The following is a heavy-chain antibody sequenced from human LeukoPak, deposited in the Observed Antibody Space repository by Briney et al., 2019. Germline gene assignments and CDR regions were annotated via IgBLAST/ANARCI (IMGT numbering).Heavy chain of an antibody. CDR2: IYHSGST. Sequence: PSETLSLTCAVSGGSISSSNWWSWVRQPPGKGLEWIGEIYHSGSTNYNPSLKSRVTISVDTSKNQFSLKLSSVTAADTAVYYCARAQTSRYSGYDFFDYWGQGTLVTVSS. V-gene: IGHV4-4*02. J-gene: IGHJ4*02. CDR1: GGSISSSNW. CDR3: ARAQTSRYSGYDFFDY. D-gene: IGHD5-12*01.